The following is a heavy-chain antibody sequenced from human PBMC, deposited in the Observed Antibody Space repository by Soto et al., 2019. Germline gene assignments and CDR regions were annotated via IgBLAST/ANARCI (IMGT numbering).Heavy chain of an antibody. CDR2: IYYSGST. J-gene: IGHJ4*01. CDR1: GGSISRGGYY. V-gene: IGHV4-31*03. Sequence: SETLCLTCTVSGGSISRGGYYWSWICQHPGKGLEWIGYIYYSGSTDYNPSLKSRVTISVDTSKNQCFLKLSFVTAADTDLYYFFKVTAGYLDLLAYWGQGTFDT. CDR3: FKVTAGYLDLLAY. D-gene: IGHD5-12*01.